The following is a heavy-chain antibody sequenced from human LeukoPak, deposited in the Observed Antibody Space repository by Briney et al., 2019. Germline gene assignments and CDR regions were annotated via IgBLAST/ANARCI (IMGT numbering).Heavy chain of an antibody. V-gene: IGHV1-2*02. CDR2: INPNSGGT. Sequence: GASVKVSCKASGYTITNNYMHWVRQAPGQGLEWMGWINPNSGGTNYAQKFQGRVTMTRDTSISTAYMELSRLRSDDTAVYYCARTRIQLWFSLNWFDPGAREPWSPSPQ. CDR3: ARTRIQLWFSLNWFDP. J-gene: IGHJ5*02. CDR1: GYTITNNY. D-gene: IGHD5-18*01.